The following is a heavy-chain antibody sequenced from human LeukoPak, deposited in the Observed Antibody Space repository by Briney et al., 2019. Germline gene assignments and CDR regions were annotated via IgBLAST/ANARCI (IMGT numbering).Heavy chain of an antibody. Sequence: GGSLRLSCAASGFTFSSYWLHWVRQAPGKGLVWVSRIKGDERSTNYADSVKGRFTIPRDNAKNTVYLEMNSLRAEDTAVYYCVRGQLWSYYHDYWGQGTLVTVSS. CDR1: GFTFSSYW. J-gene: IGHJ4*02. CDR2: IKGDERST. CDR3: VRGQLWSYYHDY. V-gene: IGHV3-74*01. D-gene: IGHD5-18*01.